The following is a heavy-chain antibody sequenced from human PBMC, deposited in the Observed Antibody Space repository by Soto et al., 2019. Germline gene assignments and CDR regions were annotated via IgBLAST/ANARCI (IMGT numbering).Heavy chain of an antibody. CDR3: ATTRSARFTISYYYYRMHV. J-gene: IGHJ6*02. CDR2: ISSRSSYI. CDR1: GFTFSSYN. V-gene: IGHV3-21*01. Sequence: EVQLVESGGGLVKPGGSLRLSCAASGFTFSSYNMNWVRQAPGKGLEWVSSISSRSSYIYYADSVKGRFTISRDNAKNSPYLHMNSLRAADTAVYYCATTRSARFTISYYYYRMHVWSPATTVTFSS. D-gene: IGHD2-15*01.